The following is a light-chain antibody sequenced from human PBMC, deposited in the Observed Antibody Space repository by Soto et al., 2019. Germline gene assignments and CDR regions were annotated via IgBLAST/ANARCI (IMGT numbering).Light chain of an antibody. V-gene: IGKV3-15*01. CDR3: QQYNKWPLT. CDR2: GAS. CDR1: QSVSSN. J-gene: IGKJ4*01. Sequence: EIVMTQSPATLSVSPGERATLSCRASQSVSSNLAWYQQKPGQAPRLLIYGASTRATGIPARFSGSGSATEFTLTMSSLQSEDFAVYYCQQYNKWPLTFGGGTKVEIK.